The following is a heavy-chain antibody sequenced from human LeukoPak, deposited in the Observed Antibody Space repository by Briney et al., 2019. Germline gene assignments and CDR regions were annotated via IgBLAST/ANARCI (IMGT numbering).Heavy chain of an antibody. V-gene: IGHV3-49*04. Sequence: TGGSLRLSCAASGFTFSSYAMHWVRQAPGKGLEWVGFIRSKAYGGTTEYAASVKGRFTISRDDSKSIAYLQMNSLKTEDTAVYYCTNGQPHDYWGQGTLVTVSS. J-gene: IGHJ4*02. CDR3: TNGQPHDY. CDR2: IRSKAYGGTT. D-gene: IGHD2-2*01. CDR1: GFTFSSYA.